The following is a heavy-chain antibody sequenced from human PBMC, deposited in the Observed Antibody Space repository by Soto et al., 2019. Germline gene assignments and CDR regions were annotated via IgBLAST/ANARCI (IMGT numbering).Heavy chain of an antibody. CDR3: AREGSYSAYNFAHGIQLWSFDF. CDR1: GGSINTFY. J-gene: IGHJ4*02. V-gene: IGHV4-4*07. D-gene: IGHD5-12*01. Sequence: PAETLSLTCTVSGGSINTFYWSWVRQPAGKGLEWIGRIFSSGSTSCNPSLESGVAMSGDTSKSHFSLNLSSVTAADMAVYYCAREGSYSAYNFAHGIQLWSFDFWGQGALVTVSS. CDR2: IFSSGST.